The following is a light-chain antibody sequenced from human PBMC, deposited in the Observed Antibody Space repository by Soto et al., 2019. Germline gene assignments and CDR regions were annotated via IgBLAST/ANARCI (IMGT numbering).Light chain of an antibody. V-gene: IGKV3-20*01. J-gene: IGKJ4*02. CDR3: QQYGSSGT. CDR2: GAS. CDR1: QSVSSN. Sequence: EVVMTQSPATLSVSPGERATLSCRASQSVSSNLAWYQQKPGQAPRLLIYGASNRATGIPDRFSGSGSGTDFTLTISRLEPEDFAVYYCQQYGSSGTFGRGTKVDI.